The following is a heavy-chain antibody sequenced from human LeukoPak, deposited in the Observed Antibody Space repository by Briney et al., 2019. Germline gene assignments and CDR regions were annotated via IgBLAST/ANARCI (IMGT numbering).Heavy chain of an antibody. CDR2: IYYTGNT. CDR3: ARGRVAYSAYYFDY. D-gene: IGHD2-15*01. CDR1: GDSITNYF. Sequence: SETLSLTCTVSGDSITNYFWSWIGQPPGKGLEWIGYIYYTGNTNYKPSLKSRVTISVDTSTNQFSLRLRSVTAADTAVYYCARGRVAYSAYYFDYWGRGTLVTVSS. V-gene: IGHV4-59*01. J-gene: IGHJ4*02.